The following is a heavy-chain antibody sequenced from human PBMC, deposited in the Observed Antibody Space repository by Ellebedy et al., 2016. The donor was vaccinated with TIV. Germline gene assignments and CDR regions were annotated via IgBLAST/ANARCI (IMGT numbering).Heavy chain of an antibody. V-gene: IGHV3-7*01. CDR2: IEQDGSAE. D-gene: IGHD6-19*01. J-gene: IGHJ4*02. CDR3: ARDSSGWSRDY. CDR1: GFSFSSYW. Sequence: GGSLRLSCAASGFSFSSYWMTWVRQAPGKGLEWVATIEQDGSAEYYVDSVKGRFTVSKDNTKNSVSLQMSSRRADDSGVYYCARDSSGWSRDYWGQGTQVTVSS.